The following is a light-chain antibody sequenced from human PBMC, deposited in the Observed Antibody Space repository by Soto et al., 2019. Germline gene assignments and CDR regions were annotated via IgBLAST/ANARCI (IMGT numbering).Light chain of an antibody. J-gene: IGKJ5*01. CDR2: AAS. CDR1: LSVYSS. CDR3: QQLKSNLIP. Sequence: EVGVTQSPATLSVSPGERATLSGRASLSVYSSLAWYQQKPGQAPRLLIYAASMRATGIPARFSGSGSGTEFTLTISSLQPEDFATYYCQQLKSNLIPFGQGTRLEIK. V-gene: IGKV3-15*01.